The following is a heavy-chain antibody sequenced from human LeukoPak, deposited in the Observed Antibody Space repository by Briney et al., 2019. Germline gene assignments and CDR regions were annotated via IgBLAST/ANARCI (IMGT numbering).Heavy chain of an antibody. J-gene: IGHJ4*02. Sequence: GGSLRLSCAASGFTFSTYGMHWVRQAPGKGLEWVSFIRYVGINKYYADSVKGRFTISRDNSKNTLYLQMNSLRAEDTAVYYCAKMPLMANYYDSSGYYFDYWGQGTLVTVSS. V-gene: IGHV3-30*02. CDR2: IRYVGINK. D-gene: IGHD3-22*01. CDR3: AKMPLMANYYDSSGYYFDY. CDR1: GFTFSTYG.